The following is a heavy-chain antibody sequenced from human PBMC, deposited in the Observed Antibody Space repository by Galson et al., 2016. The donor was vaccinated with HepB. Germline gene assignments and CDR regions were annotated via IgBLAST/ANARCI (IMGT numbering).Heavy chain of an antibody. V-gene: IGHV1-46*01. D-gene: IGHD3-22*01. CDR3: ARETEDYDSSGYAH. J-gene: IGHJ1*01. CDR2: INPRGGST. Sequence: SVKVSCKASGYDFTGYYMHWVRQAPGQGLEWMGIINPRGGSTSYAQKFQGRVTMTRDTSTSTIYMELSSLRSEDTAVYYCARETEDYDSSGYAHWGQGTLVTVSS. CDR1: GYDFTGYY.